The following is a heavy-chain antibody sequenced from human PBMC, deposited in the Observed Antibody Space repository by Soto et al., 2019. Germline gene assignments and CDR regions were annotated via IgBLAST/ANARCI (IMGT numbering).Heavy chain of an antibody. CDR2: INPNSGGT. J-gene: IGHJ4*02. CDR3: AREVTYYYDSSGYYLTDDY. D-gene: IGHD3-22*01. CDR1: GYTFTGYY. V-gene: IGHV1-2*02. Sequence: AASVKVSCKASGYTFTGYYMHWVRQAPGQGLEWMGWINPNSGGTNYAQKFQGRVTMTRDTSISTAYMELSRLRSDDTAVYYCAREVTYYYDSSGYYLTDDYWGQGTLVTVSS.